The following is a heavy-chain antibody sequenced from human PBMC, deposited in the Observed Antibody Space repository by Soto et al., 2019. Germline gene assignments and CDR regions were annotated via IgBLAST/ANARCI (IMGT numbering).Heavy chain of an antibody. CDR3: AKDQDYYGSGSYWAYGIDV. V-gene: IGHV3-23*01. Sequence: EVQLLESGGGLVQPGGSLRLSCAASGFTFSSYAMSWVRQAPGKGLEWVATISGSGSSTYYADSVKGRFTISRDNSKNTLYLQMNSLRAEDTAVYYCAKDQDYYGSGSYWAYGIDVWGQGTTVTVSS. J-gene: IGHJ6*02. CDR1: GFTFSSYA. CDR2: ISGSGSST. D-gene: IGHD3-10*01.